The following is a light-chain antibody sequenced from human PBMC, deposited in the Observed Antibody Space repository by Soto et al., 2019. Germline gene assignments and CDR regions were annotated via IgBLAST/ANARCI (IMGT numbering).Light chain of an antibody. Sequence: QSALTQPASVSGSPGQSITISCTGTSSVVGGYNYVSWYQQHPGKAPKLMIYDVSNRPSGVSNRFSGSKSGNTASLTISGLQAEDEADYYCSSYTSSRAVVVFGGGTKLTVL. CDR1: SSVVGGYNY. J-gene: IGLJ2*01. CDR2: DVS. V-gene: IGLV2-14*01. CDR3: SSYTSSRAVVV.